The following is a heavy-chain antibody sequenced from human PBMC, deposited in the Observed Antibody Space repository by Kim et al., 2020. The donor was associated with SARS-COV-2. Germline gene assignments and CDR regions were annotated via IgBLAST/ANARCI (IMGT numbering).Heavy chain of an antibody. D-gene: IGHD1-26*01. CDR3: ARGGSGSYFDY. J-gene: IGHJ4*02. Sequence: KYSQKFQGRVTITRATSASTAYMELSSLRSEDTAVYYCARGGSGSYFDYWGQGTLVTVSS. V-gene: IGHV1-3*01.